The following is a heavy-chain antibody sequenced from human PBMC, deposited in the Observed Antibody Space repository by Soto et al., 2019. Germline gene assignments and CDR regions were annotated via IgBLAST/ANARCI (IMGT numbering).Heavy chain of an antibody. V-gene: IGHV5-51*01. CDR3: ASELAALNWFDP. CDR1: GYNFDTYW. D-gene: IGHD1-1*01. Sequence: GESLKISCKGSGYNFDTYWIGWVRQMAGRGPEWMGIIYPGDSDTRYSPSFQGQVTISRDNAKNSLYLQMNSLRDEDTAVYYCASELAALNWFDPWGQGTLVTVSS. CDR2: IYPGDSDT. J-gene: IGHJ5*02.